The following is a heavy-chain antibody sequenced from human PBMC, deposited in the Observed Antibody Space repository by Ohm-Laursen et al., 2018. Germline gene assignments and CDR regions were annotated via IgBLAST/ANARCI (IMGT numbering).Heavy chain of an antibody. V-gene: IGHV4-31*02. CDR3: ARGGGYPGDAFDI. J-gene: IGHJ3*02. CDR1: GGSISSGGYY. CDR2: IYYSGST. D-gene: IGHD5-12*01. Sequence: PSDTLSLTCTVSGGSISSGGYYWSWIRQHPGKGLEWIGYIYYSGSTYYNPSLKSRVTISVDTSKNQFSLKLSSVTAADTAVYYCARGGGYPGDAFDIWGQGTMVTVSS.